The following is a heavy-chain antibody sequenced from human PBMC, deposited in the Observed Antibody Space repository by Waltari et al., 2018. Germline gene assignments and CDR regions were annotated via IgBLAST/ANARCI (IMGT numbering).Heavy chain of an antibody. Sequence: QVQLVQSGAEVKKPEASVTVSCKASGYSFTRHYIHWVRQAPRQGLEWMGVINPSGGLETYAQMFQGRVTMTRDTSTSTVSLDLRSLRSDDTAIYFCAGGSFEVAGTPDYWGQGTLVTVSS. D-gene: IGHD6-19*01. CDR3: AGGSFEVAGTPDY. V-gene: IGHV1-46*01. J-gene: IGHJ4*02. CDR1: GYSFTRHY. CDR2: INPSGGLE.